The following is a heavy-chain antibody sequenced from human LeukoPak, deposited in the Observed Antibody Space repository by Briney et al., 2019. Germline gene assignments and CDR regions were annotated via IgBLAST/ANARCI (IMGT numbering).Heavy chain of an antibody. CDR3: AREREMATIGSYFDY. V-gene: IGHV4-34*01. D-gene: IGHD5-24*01. J-gene: IGHJ4*02. Sequence: SETLSLTCAVYGGSFSGYYWSWIRQPPGKGLEWIGEINHSGSTNYNPSLKSRVTISVDTSKNQFSLKLSSVTAADTAMYYCAREREMATIGSYFDYWGQGTLVTVSS. CDR1: GGSFSGYY. CDR2: INHSGST.